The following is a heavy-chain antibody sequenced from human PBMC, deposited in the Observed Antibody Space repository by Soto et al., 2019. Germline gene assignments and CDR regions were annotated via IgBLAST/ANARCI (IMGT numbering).Heavy chain of an antibody. Sequence: SETLSLTCTVSGGSISSSSYYWGWIRQPPGKGLEWIGSIYYSGSTYYNPSLKSRVTISVDTSKNQFSLKLSSVTAADTAVYYCARTLRWYSSGWDDEKTENYYYGMDVWGQGTTVTVSS. CDR3: ARTLRWYSSGWDDEKTENYYYGMDV. CDR2: IYYSGST. D-gene: IGHD6-19*01. J-gene: IGHJ6*02. V-gene: IGHV4-39*01. CDR1: GGSISSSSYY.